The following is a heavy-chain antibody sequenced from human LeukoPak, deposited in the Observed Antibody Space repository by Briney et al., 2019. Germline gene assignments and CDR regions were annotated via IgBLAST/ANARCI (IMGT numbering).Heavy chain of an antibody. CDR1: GYTFTDYY. CDR2: INSKSGGT. Sequence: ASVRVSCKSSGYTFTDYYIHWVRQAPGQGLEWMRWINSKSGGTNYAQTFQGRVTMTRDTSISTTYMELSRLRSDDTAVYYCARGSETGTYYSGYDGAFDIWGQGTMVTVSS. V-gene: IGHV1-2*02. D-gene: IGHD1-26*01. J-gene: IGHJ3*02. CDR3: ARGSETGTYYSGYDGAFDI.